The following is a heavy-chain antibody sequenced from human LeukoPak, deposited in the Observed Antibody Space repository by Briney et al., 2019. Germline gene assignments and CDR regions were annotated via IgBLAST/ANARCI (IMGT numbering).Heavy chain of an antibody. J-gene: IGHJ5*02. Sequence: ASVKVSCKTYGYTFTGYYVLWVRQAPGQGLDWMGWINPNSGGTHSAQKFQGRVTMTRDTSISTAYMELSRLTSDDTAVYYCARWVGYSNWFDPWGQGTLVTVSS. CDR3: ARWVGYSNWFDP. CDR2: INPNSGGT. D-gene: IGHD2-15*01. V-gene: IGHV1-2*02. CDR1: GYTFTGYY.